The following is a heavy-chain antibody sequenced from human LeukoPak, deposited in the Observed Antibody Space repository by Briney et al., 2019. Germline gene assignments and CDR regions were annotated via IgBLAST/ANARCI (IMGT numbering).Heavy chain of an antibody. D-gene: IGHD1-26*01. V-gene: IGHV5-10-1*01. CDR1: GYSFTSYW. CDR2: IYPSDSYT. CDR3: ARHPSGTYSPFAY. J-gene: IGHJ4*02. Sequence: GESLRISCKGSGYSFTSYWISWVRQMPGKGLEWMGRIYPSDSYTSYSPSFQGHVTISADKSISTAYLQWSSLKASDTAMYYCARHPSGTYSPFAYWGQGTLVTVSS.